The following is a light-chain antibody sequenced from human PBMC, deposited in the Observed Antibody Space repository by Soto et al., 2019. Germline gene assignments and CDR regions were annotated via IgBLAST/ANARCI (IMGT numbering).Light chain of an antibody. CDR1: QSITSW. J-gene: IGKJ2*01. CDR2: KAS. CDR3: QQYNRYPYT. Sequence: DVQMTQSPSTLSASVGDRVTITCRASQSITSWLAWYQRKPGKAPKLLIYKASTLESGVPSRFSGSGSGTEFTLTISSLQPDDFAHYYCQQYNRYPYTFGQGTKVDIK. V-gene: IGKV1-5*03.